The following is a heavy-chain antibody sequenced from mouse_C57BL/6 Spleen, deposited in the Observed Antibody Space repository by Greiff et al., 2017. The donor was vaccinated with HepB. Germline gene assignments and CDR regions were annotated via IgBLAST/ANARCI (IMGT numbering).Heavy chain of an antibody. V-gene: IGHV3-6*01. CDR2: ISYDGSN. D-gene: IGHD3-1*01. Sequence: EVQLVESGPGLVKPSQSLSLTCSVTGYSITSGYYWNWIRQFPGNKLEWMGYISYDGSNNYNPSLKNRISITRDTSKNQFFLKLNSVTTEDTATYYCARAGGPYYFDYWGQGTTLTVSS. J-gene: IGHJ2*01. CDR1: GYSITSGYY. CDR3: ARAGGPYYFDY.